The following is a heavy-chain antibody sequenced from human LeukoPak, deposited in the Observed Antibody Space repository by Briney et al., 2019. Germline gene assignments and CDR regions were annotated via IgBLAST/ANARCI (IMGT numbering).Heavy chain of an antibody. CDR3: ARDRAWNYFDY. J-gene: IGHJ4*02. CDR1: GFTFSSYS. V-gene: IGHV3-30*03. D-gene: IGHD3-3*01. Sequence: GGSLRLSCAASGFTFSSYSMNWVRQAPGKGLEWVAIISNDGSRKYYAHSVEGRFTISRDNSKDTLYLQMDSLRAEDTAVYYCARDRAWNYFDYWGQGTLVTVSS. CDR2: ISNDGSRK.